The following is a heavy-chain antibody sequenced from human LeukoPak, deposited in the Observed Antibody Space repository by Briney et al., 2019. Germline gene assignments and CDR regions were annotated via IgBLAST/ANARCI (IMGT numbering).Heavy chain of an antibody. Sequence: GASVKVSCKASGYTFTSYYMHWVRQAPGQGLEWMRIINPSGGSTSYAQKFQGRVTMTRDTSTSTVYMELSSLRSEDTAVYYCARDRFPGTSIVDAFDIWGQGTMVTVSS. CDR3: ARDRFPGTSIVDAFDI. D-gene: IGHD1-7*01. CDR2: INPSGGST. V-gene: IGHV1-46*01. CDR1: GYTFTSYY. J-gene: IGHJ3*02.